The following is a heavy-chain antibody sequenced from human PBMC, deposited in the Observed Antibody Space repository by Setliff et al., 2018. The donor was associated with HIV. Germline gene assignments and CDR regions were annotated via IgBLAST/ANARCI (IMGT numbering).Heavy chain of an antibody. D-gene: IGHD4-17*01. CDR1: GGSISTYY. V-gene: IGHV4-59*01. J-gene: IGHJ3*01. Sequence: PSETLSLTCTVSGGSISTYYWSWIRQPPGKGLEWIGSIYFTGSSDNNPSLKSLVTLSVDTSKHQFSLKLSSVTAADTAVYYCARVRMAYAAFDVWGQGTMVTVSS. CDR2: IYFTGSS. CDR3: ARVRMAYAAFDV.